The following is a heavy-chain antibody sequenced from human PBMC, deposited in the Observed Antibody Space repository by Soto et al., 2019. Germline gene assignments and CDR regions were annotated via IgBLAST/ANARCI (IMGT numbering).Heavy chain of an antibody. CDR1: GFTFDDYG. Sequence: PGGSLRLSCAASGFTFDDYGMSWVRQAPGKGLEWVSGINWNGGSTGYADSVKGRFTISRDNAKNSLYLQMNSLRAEDTALYYFAKDKVADSYYYYMDVWGKGTTVTVSS. CDR2: INWNGGST. V-gene: IGHV3-20*04. J-gene: IGHJ6*03. CDR3: AKDKVADSYYYYMDV.